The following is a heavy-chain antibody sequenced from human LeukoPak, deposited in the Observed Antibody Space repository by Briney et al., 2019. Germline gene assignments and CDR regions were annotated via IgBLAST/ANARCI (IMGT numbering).Heavy chain of an antibody. CDR3: ARGNFYDSSRNWFDP. J-gene: IGHJ5*02. Sequence: NPPETLSLTCAVYGGSFSGYYWSWIRQPPGKGLEWIGEIDHSGSTNYNSSLKSRVTILVDTSKNQFSLKLSSVTAADTAVYYCARGNFYDSSRNWFDPWGQGTLVTVSS. CDR1: GGSFSGYY. V-gene: IGHV4-34*01. CDR2: IDHSGST. D-gene: IGHD3-22*01.